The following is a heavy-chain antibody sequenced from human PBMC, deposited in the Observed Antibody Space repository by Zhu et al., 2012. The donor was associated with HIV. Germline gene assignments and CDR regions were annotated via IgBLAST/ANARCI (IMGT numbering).Heavy chain of an antibody. CDR3: ARTRESGNYYGGVSWFDP. Sequence: QVQLQESGPRLVKPSQTLSLTCIVSGGSIISGGHYWSWVRQTPGRGLEWIASIYYSGNAYYNASLKSRGTVSVDKSRNRFSLILTSVTAADTAVYYCARTRESGNYYGGVSWFDPWGQGTLGHRSP. V-gene: IGHV4-30-4*08. CDR2: IYYSGNA. D-gene: IGHD1-26*01. J-gene: IGHJ5*02. CDR1: GGSIISGGHY.